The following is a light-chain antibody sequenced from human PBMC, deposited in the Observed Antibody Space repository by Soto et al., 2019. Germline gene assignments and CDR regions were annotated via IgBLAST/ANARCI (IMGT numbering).Light chain of an antibody. Sequence: EIVLTQSPATLSVSPGDRATLSCRASQSVNSNLAWYHLKPGQAPRLLMFGASSRATGIPGRFSGSGSGTDFTLTIYRLEPEDFAVYYCQQSGYSPITFGQGTRLEIK. V-gene: IGKV3-20*01. CDR3: QQSGYSPIT. CDR2: GAS. CDR1: QSVNSN. J-gene: IGKJ5*01.